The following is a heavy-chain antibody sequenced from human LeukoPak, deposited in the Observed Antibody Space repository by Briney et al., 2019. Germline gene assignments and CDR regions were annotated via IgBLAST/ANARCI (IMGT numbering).Heavy chain of an antibody. Sequence: SETLSLTCTVSGGSISSSSYYWGWIRQPPGKGLEWIGSISYSGSTYYNPSLKSRVTISVDTSKNQFYLKLSSVTAADTAVYYCVEGLRAGWPGLDYWGQGTLVTVSS. CDR1: GGSISSSSYY. V-gene: IGHV4-39*01. D-gene: IGHD4-17*01. J-gene: IGHJ4*02. CDR2: ISYSGST. CDR3: VEGLRAGWPGLDY.